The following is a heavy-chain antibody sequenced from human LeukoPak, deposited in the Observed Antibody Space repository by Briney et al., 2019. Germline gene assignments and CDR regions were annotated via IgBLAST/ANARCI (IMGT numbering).Heavy chain of an antibody. Sequence: EASVKVSCKASGYTFTGYYMHWVRQAPGQGLEWMGWINPNSGGTNYAQKFQGRVTMTRDTSISTAYVELSRLRSDDTAVYYCARDSSSWYGYYYYYYMDVWGKGTTVTISS. J-gene: IGHJ6*03. D-gene: IGHD6-13*01. CDR1: GYTFTGYY. CDR3: ARDSSSWYGYYYYYYMDV. CDR2: INPNSGGT. V-gene: IGHV1-2*02.